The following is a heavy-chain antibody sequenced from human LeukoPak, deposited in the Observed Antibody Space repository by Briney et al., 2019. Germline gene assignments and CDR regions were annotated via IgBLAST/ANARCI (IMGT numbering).Heavy chain of an antibody. Sequence: SETLSLTCTVSGGSISSSSYYWGWIRQPPGKGLEWIGSVYYGGSTYYNPSLKSRVTISVDTSKNQFSLKLSSVTAADTAVYYCARDWIAAAVPFDIWGQGTMVTVSS. D-gene: IGHD6-13*01. CDR2: VYYGGST. CDR1: GGSISSSSYY. J-gene: IGHJ3*02. CDR3: ARDWIAAAVPFDI. V-gene: IGHV4-39*07.